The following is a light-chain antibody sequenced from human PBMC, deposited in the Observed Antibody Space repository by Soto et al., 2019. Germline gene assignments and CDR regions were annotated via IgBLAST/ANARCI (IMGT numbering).Light chain of an antibody. Sequence: DIQMTQSPSSLSASVGDRVTITCRASQSIGTHLNWYQQKPGKAPKLLIYGASSLQSGVPSRFSGSGSGTDFTLTISSLEPEDSATYYCQQSYSSPPITFGQGTRLEIK. J-gene: IGKJ5*01. CDR1: QSIGTH. CDR2: GAS. CDR3: QQSYSSPPIT. V-gene: IGKV1-39*01.